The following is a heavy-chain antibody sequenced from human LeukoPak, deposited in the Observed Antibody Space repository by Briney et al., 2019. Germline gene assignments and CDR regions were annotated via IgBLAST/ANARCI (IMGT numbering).Heavy chain of an antibody. J-gene: IGHJ4*02. CDR2: INSDGSSI. Sequence: GGSLRLSCAASGFTFSSYSMHWVRQATGKGLVWVSRINSDGSSISYTDSVKGRFTISRDNAKNTLYLQMNSLRAEDTAVYYCARGTIGWAGVDYWGQGTLVTVSS. V-gene: IGHV3-74*01. CDR3: ARGTIGWAGVDY. CDR1: GFTFSSYS. D-gene: IGHD6-19*01.